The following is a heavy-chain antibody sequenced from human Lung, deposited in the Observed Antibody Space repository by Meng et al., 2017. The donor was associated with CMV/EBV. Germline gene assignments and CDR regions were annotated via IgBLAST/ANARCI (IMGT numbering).Heavy chain of an antibody. V-gene: IGHV4-4*02. CDR2: IYHSGST. J-gene: IGHJ4*02. Sequence: VQLQVWGPGLVKPSGTLSLTCAVSGGSTSSSNRWSWVRQPPGKGLEWIGEIYHSGSTNYNPSLKSRVTISVDKSKNQFSLKLSSVTAADTAVYYCASFPPPGKQWLVTDYWGQGTLVTVSS. CDR3: ASFPPPGKQWLVTDY. D-gene: IGHD6-19*01. CDR1: GGSTSSSNR.